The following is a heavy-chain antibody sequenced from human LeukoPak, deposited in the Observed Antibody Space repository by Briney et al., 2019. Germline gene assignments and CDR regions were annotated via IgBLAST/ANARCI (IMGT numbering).Heavy chain of an antibody. J-gene: IGHJ4*02. D-gene: IGHD1-26*01. Sequence: SVKVSCKASGGTFSSYAISRVRQAPGQGLEWMGGIIPIFGTANYAQKFQGRVTITADESTSTAYVELSSLRSEDTAVYYCARGVGATTHYFDYWGQGTLVTVSS. V-gene: IGHV1-69*13. CDR2: IIPIFGTA. CDR1: GGTFSSYA. CDR3: ARGVGATTHYFDY.